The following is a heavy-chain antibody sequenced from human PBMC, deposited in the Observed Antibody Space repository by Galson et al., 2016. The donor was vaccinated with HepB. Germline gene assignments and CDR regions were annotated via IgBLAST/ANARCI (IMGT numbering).Heavy chain of an antibody. V-gene: IGHV1-46*01. Sequence: SVKVSCKASGYSFISHYVHWVRQAPGQGLQCMGVINPSDGRTSYAQEFRGRVTMTTDTSTSTVYMDLSSLLSEDTAMYYCVKDAGDFWGQGTLVTVSS. CDR2: INPSDGRT. CDR1: GYSFISHY. J-gene: IGHJ4*02. D-gene: IGHD1-14*01. CDR3: VKDAGDF.